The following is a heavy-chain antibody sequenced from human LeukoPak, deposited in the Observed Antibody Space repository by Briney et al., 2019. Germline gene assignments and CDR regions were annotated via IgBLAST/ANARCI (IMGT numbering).Heavy chain of an antibody. CDR1: GFTFSSYW. Sequence: PGGSLRLSCAASGFTFSSYWRSWVRQAPGKGLEWVANIKQDGSEKYYVDSVKGRFTISRDNAKNSLYLQMNSLRAEDTAVYYCARDLLDYWGQGTLVTVSS. V-gene: IGHV3-7*01. CDR2: IKQDGSEK. J-gene: IGHJ4*02. CDR3: ARDLLDY.